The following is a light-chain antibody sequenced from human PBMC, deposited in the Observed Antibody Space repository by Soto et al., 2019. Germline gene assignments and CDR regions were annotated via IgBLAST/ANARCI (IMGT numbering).Light chain of an antibody. Sequence: QAVVTQPPSASGTPGQRVTISCSGSSSNIGSNYVYWYQQLPGTAPKLLIYRNNQRPSGVPDRFSGSKSGTSASLAISGLRSEDEADYYCSSYTTSSTRVFGTGTKLTVL. CDR3: SSYTTSSTRV. CDR2: RNN. V-gene: IGLV1-47*01. J-gene: IGLJ1*01. CDR1: SSNIGSNY.